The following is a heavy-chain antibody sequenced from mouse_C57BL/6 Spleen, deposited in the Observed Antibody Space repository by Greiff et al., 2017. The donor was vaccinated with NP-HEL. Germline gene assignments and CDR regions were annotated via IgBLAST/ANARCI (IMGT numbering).Heavy chain of an antibody. CDR2: IHPNSGST. J-gene: IGHJ4*01. Sequence: VKLQQPGAELVKPGASVKLSCKASGYTFTSYWMHWVKQRPGQGLEWIGMIHPNSGSTNYNEKFKSKATLTVDKSSSTAYMQLSSLTSEDSAVYYCARAYDYDPYAMDYWGQGTSVTVSS. D-gene: IGHD2-4*01. CDR1: GYTFTSYW. V-gene: IGHV1-64*01. CDR3: ARAYDYDPYAMDY.